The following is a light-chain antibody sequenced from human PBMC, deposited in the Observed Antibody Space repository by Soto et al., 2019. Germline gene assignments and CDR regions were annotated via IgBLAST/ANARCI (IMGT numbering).Light chain of an antibody. CDR2: SAS. CDR1: QSISDT. V-gene: IGKV3-15*01. Sequence: EIVMTQSPATLSVSPGGRATLSCRASQSISDTLAWYQQKPGQAPRLLIYSASRGATGFPARFSGSGSGTDFTLTISSLQSEDFAVYYCQHYNNWPLTFGGGTKVEIK. CDR3: QHYNNWPLT. J-gene: IGKJ4*01.